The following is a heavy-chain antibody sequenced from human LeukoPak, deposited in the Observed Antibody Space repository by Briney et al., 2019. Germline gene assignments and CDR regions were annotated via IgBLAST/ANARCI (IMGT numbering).Heavy chain of an antibody. CDR1: GGTFSSYA. D-gene: IGHD5-12*01. V-gene: IGHV1-69*13. CDR3: AREGRKSFRGYSGYGYGPQGYYYYMDV. CDR2: IIPIFGTA. J-gene: IGHJ6*03. Sequence: ASVKVSCKASGGTFSSYAISWVRQAPGQGLEWMGGIIPIFGTANYAQKFQGRVTITADESTSTAYMELSSLTSEDTADYYCAREGRKSFRGYSGYGYGPQGYYYYMDVWGKGTTVT.